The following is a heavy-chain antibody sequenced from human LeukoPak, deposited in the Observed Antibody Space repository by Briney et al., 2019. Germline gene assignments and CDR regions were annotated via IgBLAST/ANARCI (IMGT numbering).Heavy chain of an antibody. D-gene: IGHD6-19*01. Sequence: SETLSLTCTVSGGSISSSSYYWGWIRQPPGKGLEWIGSIYYSGSTYYNPSLKSRVTISVDTSKNQFSLKLSSVTAADTAVYYCARDVQRWLDLQYYYHGMDVWGQGTTVTVS. V-gene: IGHV4-39*02. CDR3: ARDVQRWLDLQYYYHGMDV. CDR2: IYYSGST. J-gene: IGHJ6*02. CDR1: GGSISSSSYY.